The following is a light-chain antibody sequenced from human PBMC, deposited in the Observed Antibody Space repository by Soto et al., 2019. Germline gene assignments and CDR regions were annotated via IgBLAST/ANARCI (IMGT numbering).Light chain of an antibody. CDR2: LGS. Sequence: DVVMTQSPLSLPVPPGEPASISCRSSQPLLHSNGFNYLDWYLQRPGQSPQLLISLGSTRASGVPDRFSGSGSGTDFTLKISRVEAEDVGVYYCMQALQSPRTFGQGTKLEIK. CDR3: MQALQSPRT. J-gene: IGKJ2*02. V-gene: IGKV2-28*01. CDR1: QPLLHSNGFNY.